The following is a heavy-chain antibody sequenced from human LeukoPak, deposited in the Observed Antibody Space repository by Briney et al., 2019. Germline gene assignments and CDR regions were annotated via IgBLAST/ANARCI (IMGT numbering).Heavy chain of an antibody. J-gene: IGHJ5*02. CDR3: ARARGWELLDALWFDP. CDR1: GYTFTGYY. V-gene: IGHV1-2*02. Sequence: ASVKVSCKASGYTFTGYYMHWVRQAPGQGLEWMGWINPNSGGTNYAQKFQGRVTMTRDTSISTAYMELSRLRSDDTAVYYCARARGWELLDALWFDPWGQGTLVTVSS. D-gene: IGHD1-26*01. CDR2: INPNSGGT.